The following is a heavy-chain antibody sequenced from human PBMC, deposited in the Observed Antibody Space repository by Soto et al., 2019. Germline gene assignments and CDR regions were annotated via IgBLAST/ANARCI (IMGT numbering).Heavy chain of an antibody. D-gene: IGHD5-18*01. CDR3: AHSGGYSYGYGSDSYYGMDV. CDR1: GFSLSTSGVG. V-gene: IGHV2-5*02. CDR2: IYWDDDK. Sequence: QITLKESGPPLVKPTQTLTLTCTFSGFSLSTSGVGVGWIRQPPGKALEWLALIYWDDDKRYSPSLKSRLTTTKDTSQNQVVLTMTTMDPVDTATYYCAHSGGYSYGYGSDSYYGMDVWGQGTTVTVSS. J-gene: IGHJ6*02.